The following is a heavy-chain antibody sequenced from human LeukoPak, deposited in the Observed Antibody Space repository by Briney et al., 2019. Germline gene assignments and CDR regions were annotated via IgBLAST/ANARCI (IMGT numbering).Heavy chain of an antibody. Sequence: PGGSLRLSCAASGFTFSSYEMNWVRQAPGMGLEWVSYISSSGSTIYYADSVKGRFTISRDNATNSLYLQMNSLRAEDTAVYYCARDDDFDGMDVWGQGTTVTVSS. D-gene: IGHD3-3*01. CDR2: ISSSGSTI. CDR3: ARDDDFDGMDV. J-gene: IGHJ6*02. CDR1: GFTFSSYE. V-gene: IGHV3-48*03.